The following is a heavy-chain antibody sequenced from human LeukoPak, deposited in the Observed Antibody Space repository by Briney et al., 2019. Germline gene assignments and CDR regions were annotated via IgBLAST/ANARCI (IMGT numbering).Heavy chain of an antibody. D-gene: IGHD5-18*01. V-gene: IGHV3-23*01. CDR3: PKEAPPGYGSIIAKDY. CDR2: ISGSGGRT. CDR1: GFTFSSFA. Sequence: GGSLRLSYAASGFTFSSFAMSWVRPAPGKGLEWVSGISGSGGRTNYAASVKGRFTISKDNSKNTLYLQMNIWSAGDTALDYFPKEAPPGYGSIIAKDYRRQGTLVTVSS. J-gene: IGHJ4*02.